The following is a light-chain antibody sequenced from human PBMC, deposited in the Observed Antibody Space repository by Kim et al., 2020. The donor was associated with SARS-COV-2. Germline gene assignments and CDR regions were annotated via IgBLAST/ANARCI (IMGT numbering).Light chain of an antibody. J-gene: IGKJ4*01. V-gene: IGKV3-11*01. Sequence: SSPGKKDHLPRGARQSVRSYLACYQQKPGQATRLLIYNASTRANGIPARFSGIGSGTDFTLPISSLEPEDFPVYYCQQHSNSPLAFRRGTKV. CDR1: QSVRSY. CDR3: QQHSNSPLA. CDR2: NAS.